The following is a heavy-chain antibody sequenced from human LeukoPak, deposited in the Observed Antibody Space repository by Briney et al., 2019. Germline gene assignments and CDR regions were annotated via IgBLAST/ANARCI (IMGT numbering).Heavy chain of an antibody. D-gene: IGHD6-19*01. V-gene: IGHV3-74*01. Sequence: GGPLRLSCRPSVHLLSMFCTLWPPSAPERRLERVSRINTDGTVTTYADSVKGRFTVSRDNADNTMFLQMNSVRDEDTAVYYCATKQWLAPPPDSWGQGTPVTVSS. J-gene: IGHJ4*02. CDR2: INTDGTVT. CDR3: ATKQWLAPPPDS. CDR1: VHLLSMFC.